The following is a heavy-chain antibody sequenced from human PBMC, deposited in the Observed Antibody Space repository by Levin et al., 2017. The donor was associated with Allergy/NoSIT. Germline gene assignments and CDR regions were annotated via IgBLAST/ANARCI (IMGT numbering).Heavy chain of an antibody. Sequence: SETLSLTCAVYGGSFSGYYWSWIRQPPGKGLEWIGEINHSGSTNYNPSLKSRVTISVDTSKNQFSLKLSSVTAADTAVYYCARSLTPDWYFDLWGRGTLVTVSS. V-gene: IGHV4-34*01. J-gene: IGHJ2*01. CDR3: ARSLTPDWYFDL. CDR1: GGSFSGYY. D-gene: IGHD4-17*01. CDR2: INHSGST.